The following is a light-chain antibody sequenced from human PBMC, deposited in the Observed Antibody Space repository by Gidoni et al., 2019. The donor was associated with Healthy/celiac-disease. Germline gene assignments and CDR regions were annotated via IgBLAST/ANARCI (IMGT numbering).Light chain of an antibody. J-gene: IGKJ3*01. V-gene: IGKV1-39*01. CDR2: AAS. Sequence: DIQMTHSPSSLSASVGDRVTSTCRASQSISSYLNWYQQKPGKAPKLLIYAASSLQSGVPSRFSGSGTGTDFTLTIRSLQPEDFATYYCQQSYSTPLTFGPGTKVDIK. CDR1: QSISSY. CDR3: QQSYSTPLT.